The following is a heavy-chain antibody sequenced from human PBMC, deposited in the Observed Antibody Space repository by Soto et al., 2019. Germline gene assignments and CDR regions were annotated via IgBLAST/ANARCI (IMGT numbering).Heavy chain of an antibody. Sequence: SATLSLTCTVSGVSISGSRYYWGWIRQPPGRGLEWIGNIYYSGSTYYTPALKSRVTLSVDTSKNQFSLNLNSVTAADTAVYYCARGGIPPSGYGIAYAMDVWGQGTTVTVSS. CDR3: ARGGIPPSGYGIAYAMDV. V-gene: IGHV4-39*01. J-gene: IGHJ6*02. CDR1: GVSISGSRYY. CDR2: IYYSGST. D-gene: IGHD1-26*01.